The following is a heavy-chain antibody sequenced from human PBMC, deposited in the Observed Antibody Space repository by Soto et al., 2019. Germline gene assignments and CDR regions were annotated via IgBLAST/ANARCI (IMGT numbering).Heavy chain of an antibody. CDR2: MSYSGST. CDR3: SRRAPEGFDP. J-gene: IGHJ5*02. V-gene: IGHV4-39*01. CDR1: GFTFSSYA. Sequence: GSLRLSCAASGFTFSSYAMSWVRQAPGKGLEWVGSMSYSGSTYYNPSLKSRVAISVDTSKNQLSLQVSSVTAADTAVYYCSRRAPEGFDPWGQGTLVTVSS.